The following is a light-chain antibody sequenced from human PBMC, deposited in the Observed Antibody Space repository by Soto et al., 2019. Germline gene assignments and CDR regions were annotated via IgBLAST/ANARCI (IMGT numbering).Light chain of an antibody. CDR3: QQYNSYLLT. CDR2: KAS. J-gene: IGKJ4*01. V-gene: IGKV1-5*03. CDR1: QSISSW. Sequence: DIQMTQSPSTLSASVGDRVTITCRASQSISSWLAWYQQKPGKAPKRLIYKASSLESGVPSRFSGSGSGTEFTLTISSLHPDDFATYYCQQYNSYLLTFGGGTKVEIK.